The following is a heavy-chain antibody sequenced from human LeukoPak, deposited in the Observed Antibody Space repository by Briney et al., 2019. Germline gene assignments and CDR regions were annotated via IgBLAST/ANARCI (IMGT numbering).Heavy chain of an antibody. CDR3: ARGKYSYGPFDY. V-gene: IGHV3-74*01. CDR1: GFTFSSYW. CDR2: INSDGSST. J-gene: IGHJ4*02. Sequence: GGSLRLSCAASGFTFSSYWMHWVRQAPGKGLVWVSRINSDGSSTSNADSVEGRFTISRDNAKNTLYLQMNCLRAEDTAVYYCARGKYSYGPFDYWGQGTLVTVSS. D-gene: IGHD5-18*01.